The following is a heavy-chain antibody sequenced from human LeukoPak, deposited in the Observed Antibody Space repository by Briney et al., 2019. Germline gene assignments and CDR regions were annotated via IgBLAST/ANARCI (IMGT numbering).Heavy chain of an antibody. J-gene: IGHJ4*02. Sequence: PGGSLRLSCAASGFTFGRHSVNWVRQAPGKGLEWVAFIHYDGSNNYYADSVKGRFTISRDNSKNTLYLQMNTLRADDTAVYYCAKDHGSSDWYYFDYWGQGTLVTVSS. CDR3: AKDHGSSDWYYFDY. V-gene: IGHV3-30*02. CDR2: IHYDGSNN. CDR1: GFTFGRHS. D-gene: IGHD6-13*01.